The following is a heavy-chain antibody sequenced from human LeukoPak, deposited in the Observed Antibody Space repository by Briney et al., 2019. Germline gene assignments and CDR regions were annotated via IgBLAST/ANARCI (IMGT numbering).Heavy chain of an antibody. Sequence: PGGSLRLSCASSGFSFSSYAMIWVRQAPGKGLEWVSGIGGSGVSTYYADSVKGRFTISRDNSKNTLYLQMNSLRAEDTAIYYCAKDFSQYGDDWGQGTLVTVSS. J-gene: IGHJ4*02. D-gene: IGHD4-17*01. CDR1: GFSFSSYA. CDR2: IGGSGVST. V-gene: IGHV3-23*01. CDR3: AKDFSQYGDD.